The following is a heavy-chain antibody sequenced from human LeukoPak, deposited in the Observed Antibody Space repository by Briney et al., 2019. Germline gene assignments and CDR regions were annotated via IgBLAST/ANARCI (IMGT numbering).Heavy chain of an antibody. D-gene: IGHD3-16*01. CDR2: IYYSGST. CDR3: ARDGGRWHSYDY. CDR1: GGSISSYY. Sequence: PSETLSLTCTVSGGSISSYYWSWIRQPPGKGLEWIGYIYYSGSTNYNPSLKGRVTISVDTSKNQFSLKLSSVTAADTAVYYCARDGGRWHSYDYWGQGTLVTVSS. V-gene: IGHV4-59*01. J-gene: IGHJ4*02.